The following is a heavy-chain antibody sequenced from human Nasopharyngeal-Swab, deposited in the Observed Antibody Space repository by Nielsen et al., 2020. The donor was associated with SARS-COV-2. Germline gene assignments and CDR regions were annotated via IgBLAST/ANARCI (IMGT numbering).Heavy chain of an antibody. Sequence: GESLKISCAASGFTFSTFGMHWVRQAPGKGLEWVAVIWYDGSNKYYADSVKGRFTISRDNSKNTLYLQMNSLRAEDTAIYYCARGEAGTANSGFDYWGQGTLVTVSS. D-gene: IGHD1-1*01. J-gene: IGHJ4*02. V-gene: IGHV3-33*01. CDR1: GFTFSTFG. CDR3: ARGEAGTANSGFDY. CDR2: IWYDGSNK.